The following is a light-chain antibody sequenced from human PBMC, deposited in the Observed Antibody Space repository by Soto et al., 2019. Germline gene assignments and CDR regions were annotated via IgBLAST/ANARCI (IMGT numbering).Light chain of an antibody. CDR3: QQYGSSPGIT. J-gene: IGKJ5*01. CDR1: QSVSSN. CDR2: GAS. Sequence: EIVMTQSPATLSVSPGERAPLSCRASQSVSSNLAWYQQKPGQAPRLLIYGASTRATGIPDRFSGSGSGTDFTLTISRLEPEDFAVYYCQQYGSSPGITFGQGTRLEIK. V-gene: IGKV3-20*01.